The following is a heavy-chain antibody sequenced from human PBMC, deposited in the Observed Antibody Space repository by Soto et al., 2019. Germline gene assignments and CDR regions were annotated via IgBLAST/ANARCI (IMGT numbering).Heavy chain of an antibody. CDR1: GFTFDDYA. V-gene: IGHV3-9*01. D-gene: IGHD1-26*01. CDR3: AKDLGRQFYTWFDP. CDR2: ISWNSDNI. J-gene: IGHJ5*02. Sequence: PGGSLRLSCAASGFTFDDYAMHWVRRAPGKGLEWVSGISWNSDNIRYADSVKGRFTLSRDNAKNSLYLQMSSLRVEDTAVYFCAKDLGRQFYTWFDPWGQGTLVTVSS.